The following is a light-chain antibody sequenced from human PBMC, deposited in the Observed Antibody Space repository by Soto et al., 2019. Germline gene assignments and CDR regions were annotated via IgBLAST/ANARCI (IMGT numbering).Light chain of an antibody. CDR2: DAF. CDR3: QQRGSLFS. J-gene: IGKJ3*01. CDR1: QSVGTY. V-gene: IGKV3-11*01. Sequence: EIVLTQSPATLSLSPGKRATLSCRASQSVGTYLAWYQQRPGQAPRLLIYDAFHRATGIPARFSGSGAGTDFTLTINSLEPEDFEIYYCQQRGSLFSFGPGTKVDFK.